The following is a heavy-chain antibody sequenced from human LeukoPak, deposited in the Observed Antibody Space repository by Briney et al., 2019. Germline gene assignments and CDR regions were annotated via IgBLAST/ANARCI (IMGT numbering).Heavy chain of an antibody. Sequence: GESLRLSCAASGFTFDDYGMSWVRQAPGKGLEWVSGINWNGGSTGYADSVKGRFTISRDNAKNSLYLRMNSLRAEDTALYYCARDRVVGATRGSFGYWGQGTLVTVSS. CDR2: INWNGGST. V-gene: IGHV3-20*04. J-gene: IGHJ4*02. D-gene: IGHD1-26*01. CDR1: GFTFDDYG. CDR3: ARDRVVGATRGSFGY.